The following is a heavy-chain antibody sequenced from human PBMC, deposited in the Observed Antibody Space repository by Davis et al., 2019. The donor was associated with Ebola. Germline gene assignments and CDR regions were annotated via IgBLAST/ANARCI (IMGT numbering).Heavy chain of an antibody. Sequence: ASVKVSCKASGYTFTGYYLHWVRQAPGQGLEWMGWINPNSGGTNYAQKFQGRVTMTRDTSISTAYMELSRLRSDDTAVYYCASSSIAARLFDYWGQGTLVTVSS. CDR2: INPNSGGT. J-gene: IGHJ4*02. V-gene: IGHV1-2*02. CDR3: ASSSIAARLFDY. D-gene: IGHD6-6*01. CDR1: GYTFTGYY.